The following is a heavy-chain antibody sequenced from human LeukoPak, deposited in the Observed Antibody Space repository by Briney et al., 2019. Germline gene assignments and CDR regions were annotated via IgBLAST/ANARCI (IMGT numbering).Heavy chain of an antibody. CDR1: GFTVSSNY. CDR3: ARAHQYYYDSSGYESFGFDY. CDR2: IYGGGNT. Sequence: GGSLRLSCAASGFTVSSNYMSWVRQAPGKGLEWVSVIYGGGNTYYADSVKGRFTISRDNAKNSLYLQMNSLRAEDTAVYYCARAHQYYYDSSGYESFGFDYWGQGTLVTVSS. V-gene: IGHV3-66*01. J-gene: IGHJ4*02. D-gene: IGHD3-22*01.